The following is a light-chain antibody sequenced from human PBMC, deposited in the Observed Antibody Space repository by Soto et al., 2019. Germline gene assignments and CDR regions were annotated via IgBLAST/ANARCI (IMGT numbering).Light chain of an antibody. J-gene: IGLJ3*02. CDR3: CSYAGSYTLV. V-gene: IGLV2-11*01. CDR2: DVS. CDR1: SSDVGAYNY. Sequence: QSALTQPRSVSGSPGQSVTISCTGTSSDVGAYNYVSWYQQHPGKPPKLMICDVSKRPSGVPDRFSGSKSGNAASLTISGLQAEDEADYYCCSYAGSYTLVFGGGTKLTVL.